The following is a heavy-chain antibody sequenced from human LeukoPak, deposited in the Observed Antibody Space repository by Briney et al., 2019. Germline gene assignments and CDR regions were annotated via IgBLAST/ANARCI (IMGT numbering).Heavy chain of an antibody. CDR1: GFTFSSYW. J-gene: IGHJ6*03. CDR2: INSDGSST. Sequence: GGSLRLSCAASGFTFSSYWMHWVRQAPGKGLVWVSRINSDGSSTSYADSVKGRFTISRDNAKNSLYLQMNSLRAEDTAVYYCARIGYSYGPLGYYYMDVWGKGTTVTISS. D-gene: IGHD5-18*01. CDR3: ARIGYSYGPLGYYYMDV. V-gene: IGHV3-74*01.